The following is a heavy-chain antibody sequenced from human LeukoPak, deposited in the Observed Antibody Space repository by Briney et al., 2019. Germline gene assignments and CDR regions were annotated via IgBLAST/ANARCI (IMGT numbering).Heavy chain of an antibody. CDR2: ISYDGSNK. Sequence: GGSLRLSCAASGFTFSSYAMSWVRQAPGKGLEWVAVISYDGSNKYYADSVKGRFTISRDNSKNTLYLQMNSLRAEDTAVYYCAKLGQPDVWGQGTTVTVSS. J-gene: IGHJ6*02. V-gene: IGHV3-30*18. CDR1: GFTFSSYA. D-gene: IGHD6-13*01. CDR3: AKLGQPDV.